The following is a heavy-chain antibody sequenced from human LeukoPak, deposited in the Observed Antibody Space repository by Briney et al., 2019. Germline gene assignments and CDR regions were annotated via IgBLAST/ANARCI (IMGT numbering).Heavy chain of an antibody. V-gene: IGHV1-2*02. D-gene: IGHD3-22*01. CDR2: INPNSGGT. CDR3: ARDPYYYDSSGSGNTDY. Sequence: ASVKVSCKASGYTFTSYYMHWVRQAPGQGLEWMGWINPNSGGTKYAQKFQGRVTMTRDTSISTAYTELRSLRSDDTAVYYCARDPYYYDSSGSGNTDYWGQGTLVTVSS. J-gene: IGHJ4*02. CDR1: GYTFTSYY.